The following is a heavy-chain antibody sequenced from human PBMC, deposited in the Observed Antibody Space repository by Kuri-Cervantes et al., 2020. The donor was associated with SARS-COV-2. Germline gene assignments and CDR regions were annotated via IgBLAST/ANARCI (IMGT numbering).Heavy chain of an antibody. J-gene: IGHJ6*02. Sequence: ASVKVSCKASGYTFTSYGISWVRQAPGQGLEWMGWISAYNGNTNYAQKLQGRVTMTTDTSTSTAYMELRSLRSDDTAVYYCARGGYSSSWPNHYYYYGMDVWGQGTTVTVSS. D-gene: IGHD6-13*01. CDR3: ARGGYSSSWPNHYYYYGMDV. CDR1: GYTFTSYG. V-gene: IGHV1-18*01. CDR2: ISAYNGNT.